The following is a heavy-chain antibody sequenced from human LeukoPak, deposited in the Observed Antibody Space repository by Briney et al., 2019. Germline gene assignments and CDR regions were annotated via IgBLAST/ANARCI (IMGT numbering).Heavy chain of an antibody. J-gene: IGHJ4*02. V-gene: IGHV4-59*04. CDR2: IYYSGST. Sequence: PSETLSLTCTVSGGSISSYYWSWIRQPPGKGLEWIGYIYYSGSTYYNPSLKSRVTISVDTSKNQFSLKLSSVTAADTAVYYCARPGIAVAGTYGTFDYWGQGTLVTVSS. CDR3: ARPGIAVAGTYGTFDY. CDR1: GGSISSYY. D-gene: IGHD6-19*01.